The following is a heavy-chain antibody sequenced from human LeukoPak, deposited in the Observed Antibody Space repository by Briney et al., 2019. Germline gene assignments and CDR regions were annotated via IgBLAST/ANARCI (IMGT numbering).Heavy chain of an antibody. CDR2: FDPEDGET. J-gene: IGHJ5*02. Sequence: ASVKVSCKVSGYTLTELSMHGVRQAPGKGREWMGGFDPEDGETIYAQKFQGRVTMTEDTSTDTAYMELSSLRSEDTAVYYCANWARYTAMVPWGQGTLVTVSS. V-gene: IGHV1-24*01. CDR3: ANWARYTAMVP. D-gene: IGHD5-18*01. CDR1: GYTLTELS.